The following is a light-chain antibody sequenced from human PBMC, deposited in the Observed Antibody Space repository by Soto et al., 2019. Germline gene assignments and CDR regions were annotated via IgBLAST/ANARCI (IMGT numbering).Light chain of an antibody. J-gene: IGKJ1*01. CDR2: GAS. V-gene: IGKV3-20*01. CDR1: QSLSNNIY. Sequence: EIVLTQSPGTVSLSPGERSTLSFMSSQSLSNNIYLAWYQQKPGQAPRLLIYGASSRATGIPNRFSGSGSGTDFTLTISRLEPEDFAVYYCQQYGSSRTFGQGTKVDNK. CDR3: QQYGSSRT.